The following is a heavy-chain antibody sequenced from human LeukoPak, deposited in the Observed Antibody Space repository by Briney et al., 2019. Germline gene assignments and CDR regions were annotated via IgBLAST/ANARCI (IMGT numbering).Heavy chain of an antibody. CDR1: GFTFGNAW. J-gene: IGHJ1*01. V-gene: IGHV3-15*01. D-gene: IGHD3-22*01. Sequence: GGSPRLSCAASGFTFGNAWMTWVRQAPGKGLEWVGRIKIKSAGGTTDYAAPVKGRFTISRDDSKNMLYLQMNSLKTEDTAVYYCTTGRHYNRSGYYQVYQYWGQGTLVTVSS. CDR3: TTGRHYNRSGYYQVYQY. CDR2: IKIKSAGGTT.